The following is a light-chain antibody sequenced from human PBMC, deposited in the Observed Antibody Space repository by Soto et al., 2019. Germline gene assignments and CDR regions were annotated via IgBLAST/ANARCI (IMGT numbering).Light chain of an antibody. Sequence: EIVLTQSPGTLSLSPGERATLSCRASQSVSSNYLAWYQHKPGQAPRLLINSVSSRATGIPDRFSGSGSGTDFTLTISRLEPEDFAVYYCQQYGSSPSTFGQGTQVEIK. V-gene: IGKV3-20*01. CDR3: QQYGSSPST. CDR2: SVS. J-gene: IGKJ1*01. CDR1: QSVSSNY.